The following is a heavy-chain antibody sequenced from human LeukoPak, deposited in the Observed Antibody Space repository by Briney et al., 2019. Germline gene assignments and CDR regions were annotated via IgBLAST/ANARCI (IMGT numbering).Heavy chain of an antibody. CDR3: ATPYSSGYYYMDV. CDR1: GFTFSSYW. Sequence: PGGSLRLSCAASGFTFSSYWMHWVRQAPGKGLEWVSVIYSGGSTYYADSVKGRFTISRDNSKNTLYLQMNSLRAEDTAVYYCATPYSSGYYYMDVWGKGTTVTVSS. D-gene: IGHD6-19*01. CDR2: IYSGGST. V-gene: IGHV3-53*01. J-gene: IGHJ6*03.